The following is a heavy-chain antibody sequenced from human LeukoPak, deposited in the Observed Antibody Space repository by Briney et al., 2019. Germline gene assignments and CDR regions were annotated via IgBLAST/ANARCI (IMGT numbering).Heavy chain of an antibody. CDR3: ARDEYSSGRNGGYFDY. J-gene: IGHJ4*02. V-gene: IGHV4-34*01. D-gene: IGHD2-15*01. Sequence: SETLSLTCAVYGGSFSGYYWSWIRQPPGKGLEWIGEINHSGSTNYNPSLKSRVTISVDTSKNQFSLKLSSVTAADTAVYYCARDEYSSGRNGGYFDYWGQGALVTVSS. CDR2: INHSGST. CDR1: GGSFSGYY.